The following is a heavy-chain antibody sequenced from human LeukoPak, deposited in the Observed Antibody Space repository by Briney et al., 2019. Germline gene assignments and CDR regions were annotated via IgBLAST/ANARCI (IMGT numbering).Heavy chain of an antibody. J-gene: IGHJ4*02. CDR3: ARARPDTAMAVDY. D-gene: IGHD5-18*01. V-gene: IGHV4-59*01. CDR2: IYNSGST. CDR1: GGSISTYY. Sequence: MPSETLSLTCTVSGGSISTYYWSWVRLPPGKGLEWIGYIYNSGSTKYNPSLRSRVTVSVDTSKNQLSLKLSSVTAADTAVYYCARARPDTAMAVDYWGQGTLVTVSS.